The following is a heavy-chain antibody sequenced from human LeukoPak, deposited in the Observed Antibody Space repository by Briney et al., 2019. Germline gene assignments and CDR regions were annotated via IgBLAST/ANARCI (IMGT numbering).Heavy chain of an antibody. D-gene: IGHD6-19*01. V-gene: IGHV4-34*01. CDR2: INHSGST. Sequence: SETLSLTCAVYGGSFSGYYWSWIRQPPGKGLEWIGEINHSGSTNYNPSLKSRVTISVDTSKNQFSLKLSSVTAAGTAVYYCARGKGSSGWYYYYYGMDVWGQGTTVTVSS. CDR3: ARGKGSSGWYYYYYGMDV. J-gene: IGHJ6*02. CDR1: GGSFSGYY.